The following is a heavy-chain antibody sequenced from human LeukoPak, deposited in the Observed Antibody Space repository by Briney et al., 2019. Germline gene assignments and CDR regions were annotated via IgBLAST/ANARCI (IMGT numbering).Heavy chain of an antibody. J-gene: IGHJ4*02. CDR3: ARDLSGPSVY. V-gene: IGHV3-48*04. CDR2: ISSSSSAI. Sequence: PGGSLRLSCAASGFTFSSYSVNWVRQAPGKGLEWVSYISSSSSAIYYADSVKGRFTISRDNAKNSLYLQMNSLRAEDTAVYYCARDLSGPSVYWGQGTLVTVPS. CDR1: GFTFSSYS. D-gene: IGHD2-15*01.